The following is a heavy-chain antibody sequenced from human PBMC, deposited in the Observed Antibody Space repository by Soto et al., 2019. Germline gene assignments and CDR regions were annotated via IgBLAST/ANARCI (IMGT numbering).Heavy chain of an antibody. D-gene: IGHD6-19*01. CDR2: IIPLFGTA. CDR1: GGTFSTYA. CDR3: ARPKGTYSSGYYYFDF. Sequence: QVQLEQSGAEVKQPGSSVRVSCKTSGGTFSTYAINWVRQAPGQGLEWMGAIIPLFGTADYSQKFQGRVTITADESTSTAYMELSSLRSDDTAVYFCARPKGTYSSGYYYFDFWGQGNLVNVSS. J-gene: IGHJ4*02. V-gene: IGHV1-69*01.